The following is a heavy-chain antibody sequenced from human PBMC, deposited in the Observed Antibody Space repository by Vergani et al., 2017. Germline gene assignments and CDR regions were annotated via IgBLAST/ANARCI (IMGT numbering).Heavy chain of an antibody. D-gene: IGHD6-19*01. CDR1: GYTLTCYA. J-gene: IGHJ4*02. Sequence: QVQLVQSGAEVKKPGASVKVSVKASGYTLTCYAMHWVRQAPGQRLEWMGWFNAGNGNTKYSPKFQGRVTITRDTSASTAYMELSSLRSEDTAVYYCAKDRGIIAVAGNVVYWGQGTLVTVSS. V-gene: IGHV1-3*01. CDR2: FNAGNGNT. CDR3: AKDRGIIAVAGNVVY.